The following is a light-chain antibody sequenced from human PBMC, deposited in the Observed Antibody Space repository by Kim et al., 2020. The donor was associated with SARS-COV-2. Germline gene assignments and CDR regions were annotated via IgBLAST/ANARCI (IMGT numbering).Light chain of an antibody. Sequence: DIQMTQSPSSVSASVGDRVTITCRAGQGIASWLAWYQQKPGKAPKLLIYAASALPSGVPSRFSGSGSGTEFTLTINGLQPEDSATYFCQQGNNFPVTFGGGTKLEIK. CDR2: AAS. V-gene: IGKV1-12*01. CDR3: QQGNNFPVT. CDR1: QGIASW. J-gene: IGKJ4*01.